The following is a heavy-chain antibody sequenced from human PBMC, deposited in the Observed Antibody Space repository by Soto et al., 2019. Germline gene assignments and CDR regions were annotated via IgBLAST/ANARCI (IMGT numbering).Heavy chain of an antibody. Sequence: SETLSLTCTVSGGSISSYYLSWIRQPPGKGLEWIGYVHDSWGSHYNPSLKSRVAISLDTSKSQFSLKLTSVTATDTAVYYCARGQVVAAQHWGQGTLVTVSS. CDR2: VHDSWGS. CDR1: GGSISSYY. D-gene: IGHD2-15*01. CDR3: ARGQVVAAQH. J-gene: IGHJ4*02. V-gene: IGHV4-59*08.